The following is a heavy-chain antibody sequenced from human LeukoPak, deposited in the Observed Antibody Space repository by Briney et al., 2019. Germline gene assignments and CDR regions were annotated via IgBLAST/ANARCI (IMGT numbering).Heavy chain of an antibody. CDR3: ARDQSSSWSHYYYMDV. Sequence: ASVKVSCKASGYTFTSYAMNWVRQAPGQGLEWMGWINTNTGNPTYAQGFTGRFVFSLDTPVSTAYLQISSLKAEDTAAYYCARDQSSSWSHYYYMDVWGKGTTVTISS. D-gene: IGHD6-13*01. CDR1: GYTFTSYA. V-gene: IGHV7-4-1*02. CDR2: INTNTGNP. J-gene: IGHJ6*03.